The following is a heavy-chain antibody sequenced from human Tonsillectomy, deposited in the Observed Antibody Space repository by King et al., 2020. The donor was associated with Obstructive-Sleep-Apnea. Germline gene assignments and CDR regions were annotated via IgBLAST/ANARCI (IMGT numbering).Heavy chain of an antibody. CDR1: GFTFSSYG. V-gene: IGHV3-33*01. CDR3: ARGRMATIPYYFDY. Sequence: VKLVESGGGVVQPGRSLRLSCVASGFTFSSYGMHWVRQAPGKGLEWVAVIWYDGSNKHHADSLKGRITISRDNSKNTLYLQMNSLRAEDTAFYYCARGRMATIPYYFDYWGQGTLVTVSS. J-gene: IGHJ4*02. D-gene: IGHD5-24*01. CDR2: IWYDGSNK.